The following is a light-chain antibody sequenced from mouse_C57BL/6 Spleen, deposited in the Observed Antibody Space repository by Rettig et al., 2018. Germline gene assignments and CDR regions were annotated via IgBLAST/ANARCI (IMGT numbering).Light chain of an antibody. CDR1: TGAVTTSNY. Sequence: QAVVTQESALTTSPGETVTLTCRSSTGAVTTSNYANWVQEKPDHLFTGLIGGTNNRAPGVPARFSGSLIGDKAALTITGAQTEDEAIYFCALWYSNQTFIFGSGTKVTVL. J-gene: IGLJ3*01. V-gene: IGLV1*01. CDR2: GTN. CDR3: ALWYSNQTFI.